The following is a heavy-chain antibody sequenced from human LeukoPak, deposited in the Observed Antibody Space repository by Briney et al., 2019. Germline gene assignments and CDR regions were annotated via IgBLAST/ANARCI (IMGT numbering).Heavy chain of an antibody. Sequence: GGTLRLSRAASGFTLSNLGMNWVRPAPGKGRELLSGVSPPGGGTYYADSVKGRFTISRDDSKNTLSLQMNSLRVEDTAVYHCARDLAWGAFDYWGQGTLVTVSS. D-gene: IGHD7-27*01. CDR3: ARDLAWGAFDY. CDR2: VSPPGGGT. V-gene: IGHV3-23*01. J-gene: IGHJ4*02. CDR1: GFTLSNLG.